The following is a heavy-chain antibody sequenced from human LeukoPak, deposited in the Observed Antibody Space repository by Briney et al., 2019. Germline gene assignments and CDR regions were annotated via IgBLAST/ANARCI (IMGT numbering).Heavy chain of an antibody. J-gene: IGHJ4*02. V-gene: IGHV3-23*01. D-gene: IGHD3-3*01. Sequence: GRSLRLSCAASGFTFSSYSMSWVRQAPGNGLEWVSSIIGSGGSTSYTDSVKGRFTISRDNSRNTLYLQMNSLRAEDTAVYYCAKDFWSGYYDYWGQGTLVTVSS. CDR1: GFTFSSYS. CDR3: AKDFWSGYYDY. CDR2: IIGSGGST.